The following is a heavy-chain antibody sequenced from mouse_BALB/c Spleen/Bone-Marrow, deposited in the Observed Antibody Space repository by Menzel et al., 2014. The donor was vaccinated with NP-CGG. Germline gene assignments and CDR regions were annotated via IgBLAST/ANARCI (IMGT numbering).Heavy chain of an antibody. CDR2: IDPANGNT. CDR3: ARLDLCAY. J-gene: IGHJ3*01. V-gene: IGHV14-3*02. Sequence: VQLQQPGAELVKPGASVKLSCTASGFNIKDTYMHWVKQRPEQGLEWIGRIDPANGNTKYDPKFQGKATITADTSSNTAHLQRSSPTSEDTAVYYCARLDLCAYWGQGTLVTVSA. CDR1: GFNIKDTY.